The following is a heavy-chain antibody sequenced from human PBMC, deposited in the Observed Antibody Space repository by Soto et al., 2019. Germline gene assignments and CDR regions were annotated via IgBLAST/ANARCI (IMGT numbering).Heavy chain of an antibody. Sequence: PGGSLRLSCAASGYTFSDYYMSWIRQAPGKGLEWISYIDTSGTKIYYADSVKGRFTITRDNAKNSLYLEMNSLRAEDTAVYYCASHYDMWSGYLSPVDYWGQGTPVTVSS. J-gene: IGHJ4*02. V-gene: IGHV3-11*01. CDR3: ASHYDMWSGYLSPVDY. CDR2: IDTSGTKI. CDR1: GYTFSDYY. D-gene: IGHD3-3*01.